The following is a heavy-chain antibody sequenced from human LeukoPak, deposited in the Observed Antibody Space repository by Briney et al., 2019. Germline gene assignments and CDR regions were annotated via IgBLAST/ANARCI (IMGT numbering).Heavy chain of an antibody. D-gene: IGHD1-26*01. V-gene: IGHV1-2*02. CDR1: GYTFTGYH. CDR3: ARSGRGTYYYFDY. CDR2: INPNSGDT. Sequence: ASVKVSCKASGYTFTGYHMHWARQAPGQGLEWVGWINPNSGDTKYAQKLQGRVTMTTDTSTGTAYMELRSLRSDDTAVYYCARSGRGTYYYFDYWGQGTLVTVSS. J-gene: IGHJ4*02.